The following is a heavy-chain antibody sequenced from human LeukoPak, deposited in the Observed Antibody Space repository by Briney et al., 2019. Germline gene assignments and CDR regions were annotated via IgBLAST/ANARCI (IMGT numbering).Heavy chain of an antibody. CDR1: GGFISSSSYY. Sequence: PSETLSLTCTVSGGFISSSSYYWGWIRQPLGKGLEWIGSIYYSGSTYYNPSLKSRVTISVDTSKNQFSLKLSSVTAADTAVYYCARDYLGSYYDYWGQGTLVTVSS. J-gene: IGHJ4*02. D-gene: IGHD7-27*01. CDR3: ARDYLGSYYDY. V-gene: IGHV4-39*07. CDR2: IYYSGST.